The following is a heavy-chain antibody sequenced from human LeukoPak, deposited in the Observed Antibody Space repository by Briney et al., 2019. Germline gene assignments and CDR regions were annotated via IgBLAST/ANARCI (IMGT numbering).Heavy chain of an antibody. CDR2: INPNSGGT. Sequence: GASVKVSCKASGYTFTGYYMHWVRQAPGQGLEWMGWINPNSGGTNYAQKFQGRVTMTRDTSISTAYMELSRLRSDDTAVYYCARELPYGDSGLDYFDYWGQGTLVTVSS. CDR1: GYTFTGYY. J-gene: IGHJ4*02. D-gene: IGHD4-17*01. V-gene: IGHV1-2*02. CDR3: ARELPYGDSGLDYFDY.